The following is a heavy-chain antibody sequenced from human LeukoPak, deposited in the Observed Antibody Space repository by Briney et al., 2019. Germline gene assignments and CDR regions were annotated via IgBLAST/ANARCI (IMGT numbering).Heavy chain of an antibody. D-gene: IGHD6-13*01. CDR1: GGSISSGGYY. J-gene: IGHJ4*02. V-gene: IGHV4-30-2*01. Sequence: SETLSLTCTVSGGSISSGGYYWSWIRQPPGKGLEWIGYIYHSGSTYYNPSLKSRVTISVDRSKNQFSLKLSSVTAADTAVYYCARAQEAAGPDYWGQGTLVTVSS. CDR2: IYHSGST. CDR3: ARAQEAAGPDY.